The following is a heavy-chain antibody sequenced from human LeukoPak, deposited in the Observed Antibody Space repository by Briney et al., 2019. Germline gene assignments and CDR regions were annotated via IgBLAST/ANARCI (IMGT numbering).Heavy chain of an antibody. D-gene: IGHD2/OR15-2a*01. CDR1: GGSISSSSYY. V-gene: IGHV4-39*07. Sequence: SETLSLTCTVSGGSISSSSYYWGWIRQPPGKGLEWIGSIYYSGSTYYNPSLKSRVTISVDTSKNQFSLKLSSVTAADTAVYYCARDSMVPHDFDYWGQGTLVTVSS. J-gene: IGHJ4*02. CDR2: IYYSGST. CDR3: ARDSMVPHDFDY.